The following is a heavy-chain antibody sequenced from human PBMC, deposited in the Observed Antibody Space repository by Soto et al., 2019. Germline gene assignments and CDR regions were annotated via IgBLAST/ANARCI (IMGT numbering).Heavy chain of an antibody. CDR1: VGTFRTYT. J-gene: IGHJ5*02. V-gene: IGHV1-69*02. CDR2: IIPILDVA. Sequence: QVQLVQSGAEVKRPGSSVKVSCQTSVGTFRTYTINWVRQAPGQGLEWMGRIIPILDVANYAQKFQGRVTITADKSTSTAHMELRSLRSXXXAXXXXXXXXXXXXXXXXXXXXXFDPWGQGTLVTVSS. CDR3: XXXXXXXXXXXXXXXXXFDP.